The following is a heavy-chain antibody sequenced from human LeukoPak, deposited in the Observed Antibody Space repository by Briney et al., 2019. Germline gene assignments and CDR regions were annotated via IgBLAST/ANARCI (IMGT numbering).Heavy chain of an antibody. CDR1: GFTFSSYA. Sequence: GRSLRLSCAASGFTFSSYAMHWVRQAPGKGLEWVAVISYDGSNKYYADSVKGRFTISRDNSKNTLYLQMNSPRAEDTAVYYCARDRDFILFDYWGQGALVTVSS. CDR2: ISYDGSNK. D-gene: IGHD2-21*01. CDR3: ARDRDFILFDY. V-gene: IGHV3-30-3*01. J-gene: IGHJ4*02.